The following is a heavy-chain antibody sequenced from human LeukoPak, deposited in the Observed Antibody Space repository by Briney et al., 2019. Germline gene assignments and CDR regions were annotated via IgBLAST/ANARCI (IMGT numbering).Heavy chain of an antibody. Sequence: PGGSLRLSCAASGLTFSSSGMHWVRQAPGKGLEWVAVISYDGTIRNSADSVKGRFTISRDNSKNTLYLQMNSLTAEDTALYYCAKGGCSSTSCYLANPWGQGTLVTVSS. CDR2: ISYDGTIR. D-gene: IGHD2-2*01. J-gene: IGHJ5*02. V-gene: IGHV3-30*18. CDR3: AKGGCSSTSCYLANP. CDR1: GLTFSSSG.